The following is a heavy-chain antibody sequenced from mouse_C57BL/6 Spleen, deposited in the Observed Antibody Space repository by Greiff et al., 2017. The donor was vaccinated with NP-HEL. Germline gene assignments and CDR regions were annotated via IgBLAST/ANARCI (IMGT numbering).Heavy chain of an antibody. J-gene: IGHJ2*01. Sequence: EVKLVESGAELVRPGASVKLSCTASGFNIKDDYMHWVKQRPEQGLEWIGWIDPENGDTEYASKFQGKATITADTSSNTAYLQLSSLTSEDTAVYYCTHGYDFDYWGQGTTLTVSS. CDR2: IDPENGDT. CDR1: GFNIKDDY. V-gene: IGHV14-4*01. D-gene: IGHD2-2*01. CDR3: THGYDFDY.